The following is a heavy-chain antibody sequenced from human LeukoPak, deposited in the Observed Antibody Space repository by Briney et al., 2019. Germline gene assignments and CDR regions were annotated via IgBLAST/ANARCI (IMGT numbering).Heavy chain of an antibody. Sequence: IGRIYHSGSTYYNPSLKSRVTISVDTSKTQFSLKLSSVTAADAAVYYCVRVPAYSSSWYGYWGQGTLVTVSS. V-gene: IGHV4-38-2*02. CDR2: IYHSGST. CDR3: VRVPAYSSSWYGY. D-gene: IGHD6-13*01. J-gene: IGHJ4*02.